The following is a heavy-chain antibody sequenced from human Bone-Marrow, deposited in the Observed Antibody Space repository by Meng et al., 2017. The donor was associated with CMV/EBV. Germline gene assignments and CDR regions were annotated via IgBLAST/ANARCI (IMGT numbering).Heavy chain of an antibody. J-gene: IGHJ4*02. V-gene: IGHV3-21*01. CDR1: GFTFSRYS. D-gene: IGHD6-13*01. CDR2: ISSSSSYI. CDR3: ASQPAAGHY. Sequence: LRRSCAASGFTFSRYSMNWVRQAPGKGMEWVSSISSSSSYIYYADSVKGRFTISRDNAKNSLYLQMNSLRAEDTAVYYCASQPAAGHYWGQGTLVTVSS.